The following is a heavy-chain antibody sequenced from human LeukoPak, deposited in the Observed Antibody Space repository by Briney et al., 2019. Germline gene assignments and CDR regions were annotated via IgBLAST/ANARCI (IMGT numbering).Heavy chain of an antibody. D-gene: IGHD5-24*01. J-gene: IGHJ3*02. CDR1: GFTFSSYA. Sequence: PGGSLRLSCAASGFTFSSYAMSWVRQAPGKGLEWVSAISGSGGSTYYADSVKGRFTISRDNSKNTLYLQMNSLSAEDTAVYYCAKDRYGSNANDAFDIWGQGTMVTVSS. V-gene: IGHV3-23*01. CDR2: ISGSGGST. CDR3: AKDRYGSNANDAFDI.